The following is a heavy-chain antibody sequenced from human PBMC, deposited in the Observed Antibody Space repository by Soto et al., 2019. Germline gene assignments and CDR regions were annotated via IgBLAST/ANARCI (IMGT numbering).Heavy chain of an antibody. CDR3: ARGPNDGDYVLGWFDP. D-gene: IGHD4-17*01. Sequence: QVQLQESGPGLVKPSQTLSLTSTVSGGSISSGGYYWSWIRQHPGKRLEWIGYIYYSGSTYYNPSLKSRVTISVDTSKNQFSLKLSSVTAADTAVYYCARGPNDGDYVLGWFDPWGQGTLVTVSS. CDR2: IYYSGST. J-gene: IGHJ5*02. CDR1: GGSISSGGYY. V-gene: IGHV4-31*03.